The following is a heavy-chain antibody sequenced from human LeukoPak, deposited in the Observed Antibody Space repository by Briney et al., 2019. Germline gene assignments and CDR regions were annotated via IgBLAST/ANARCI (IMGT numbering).Heavy chain of an antibody. D-gene: IGHD6-19*01. CDR3: TRALSGWTGYSDF. Sequence: GGSLRLSCRGSGFTFGDYAVTWVRQAPGKGLQWVGFIRSEEYGGTPDYATSVKGRFTMSRENSQSIAYLQMNSLRTEDTAVYYCTRALSGWTGYSDFWGQGTLVTISS. V-gene: IGHV3-49*04. J-gene: IGHJ4*02. CDR2: IRSEEYGGTP. CDR1: GFTFGDYA.